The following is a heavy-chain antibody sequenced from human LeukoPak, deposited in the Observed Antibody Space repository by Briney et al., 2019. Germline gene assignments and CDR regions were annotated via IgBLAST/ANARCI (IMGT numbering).Heavy chain of an antibody. J-gene: IGHJ4*02. CDR2: NSYTSTYI. Sequence: GGSLRLSCAASGFTFSSYSMNWVRQAPGKGLEWVASNSYTSTYIFYADSLKGQFTISRDNAENSLYLQMNSLRDEDTAVYYCARDQSDYYGSGSYSEGSYWGQGTLVTVSS. CDR1: GFTFSSYS. CDR3: ARDQSDYYGSGSYSEGSY. D-gene: IGHD3-10*01. V-gene: IGHV3-21*01.